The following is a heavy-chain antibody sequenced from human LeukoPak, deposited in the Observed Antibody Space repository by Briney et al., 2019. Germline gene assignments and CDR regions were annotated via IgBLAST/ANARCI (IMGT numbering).Heavy chain of an antibody. V-gene: IGHV4-59*01. Sequence: SETLSLTCTVSGGSISSYYWSWIRQPPGKGLEWIGYIYYSGSTNYNPSLKSRVTISVDTSKNQFSLKLSSVTAADTAVYYCARGGYSYYYYYMDVWGKGTTVTISS. CDR2: IYYSGST. CDR1: GGSISSYY. J-gene: IGHJ6*03. D-gene: IGHD5-18*01. CDR3: ARGGYSYYYYYMDV.